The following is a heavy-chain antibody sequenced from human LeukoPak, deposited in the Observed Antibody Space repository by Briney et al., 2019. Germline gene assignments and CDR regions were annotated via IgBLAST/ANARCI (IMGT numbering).Heavy chain of an antibody. CDR2: INPKSGGA. J-gene: IGHJ5*02. V-gene: IGHV1-2*02. D-gene: IGHD6-13*01. Sequence: GASVKVSCKASGYTFTGYYIHWVRQAPGQGLEWMGWINPKSGGANYAQKFQGRVTMTRDTSISTAYMELSRLRSVDTAVYYCARGDFCSSRNCVDPWGQGTLVTVSS. CDR3: ARGDFCSSRNCVDP. CDR1: GYTFTGYY.